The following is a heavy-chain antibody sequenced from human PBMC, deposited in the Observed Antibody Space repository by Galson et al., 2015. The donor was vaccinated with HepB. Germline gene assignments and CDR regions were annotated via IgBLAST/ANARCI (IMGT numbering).Heavy chain of an antibody. CDR3: ARVTPGSGSPFYYMDV. V-gene: IGHV1-69*13. D-gene: IGHD3-3*01. CDR1: GGTFSSYA. J-gene: IGHJ6*03. Sequence: SVKVSCKASGGTFSSYAISWVRQAPGQGLEWMGGIIPIFGTANYAQEFQGRVTITADESTSTAYMELSSLRSEDTAVYYCARVTPGSGSPFYYMDVWGKGTTVTVSS. CDR2: IIPIFGTA.